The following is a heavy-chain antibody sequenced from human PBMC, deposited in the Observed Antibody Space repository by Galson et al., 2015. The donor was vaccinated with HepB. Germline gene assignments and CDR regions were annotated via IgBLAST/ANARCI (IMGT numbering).Heavy chain of an antibody. J-gene: IGHJ4*02. Sequence: SLRLSCAASGFPFSSYVMSWVRQAPGKGLEWVSAISGSGGNTYYADSVKGRFTISRDNSKNTLYLQMNSLRAEDTAVYYCAKTSGGCSIINCYGSTSFDYRGQGTLVTVSS. CDR2: ISGSGGNT. D-gene: IGHD3-10*01. CDR1: GFPFSSYV. CDR3: AKTSGGCSIINCYGSTSFDY. V-gene: IGHV3-23*01.